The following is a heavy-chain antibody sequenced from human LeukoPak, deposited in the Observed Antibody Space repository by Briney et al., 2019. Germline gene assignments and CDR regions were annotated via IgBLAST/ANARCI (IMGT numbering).Heavy chain of an antibody. V-gene: IGHV3-30*09. CDR2: ISYDGSNK. J-gene: IGHJ4*02. Sequence: GGSLRLSCAASGFTFSSYAMHWVRQAPGKGLEWVAVISYDGSNKYYADSVKGRFAVSRDNSKNTLYLQMNSLRAEDTTVYYCARGSSEGDYFDYWGQGTLVTVSS. CDR1: GFTFSSYA. CDR3: ARGSSEGDYFDY. D-gene: IGHD2-2*01.